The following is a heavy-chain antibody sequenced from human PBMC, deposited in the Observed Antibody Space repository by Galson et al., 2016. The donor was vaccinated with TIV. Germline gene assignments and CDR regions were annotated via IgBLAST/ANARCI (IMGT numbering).Heavy chain of an antibody. D-gene: IGHD3-10*01. CDR1: RFPFSNFP. Sequence: SLRLSCAASRFPFSNFPMHWVRQAPGKGLDWVAFIRSDGSKKYADSVAGRFATSRDNSKNTVYLQMSSLKPEDTALYFCARGRGINGGLYFDYWGRGTLVTVSS. CDR2: IRSDGSKK. CDR3: ARGRGINGGLYFDY. J-gene: IGHJ4*02. V-gene: IGHV3-30*02.